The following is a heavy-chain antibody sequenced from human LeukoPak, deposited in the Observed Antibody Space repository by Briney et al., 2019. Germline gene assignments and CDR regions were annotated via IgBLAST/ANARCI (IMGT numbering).Heavy chain of an antibody. CDR1: GGSFSGYY. CDR3: ARGRKVVPAATFDP. Sequence: SETLSLTCAVYGGSFSGYYWSWIRQPPGKGLEWIGEINHTGSTNYNASLKSRVTISVDTSKNQFSLKLSSVTAADTAVYYCARGRKVVPAATFDPWGQGTLVTVSS. J-gene: IGHJ5*02. D-gene: IGHD2-2*01. V-gene: IGHV4-34*01. CDR2: INHTGST.